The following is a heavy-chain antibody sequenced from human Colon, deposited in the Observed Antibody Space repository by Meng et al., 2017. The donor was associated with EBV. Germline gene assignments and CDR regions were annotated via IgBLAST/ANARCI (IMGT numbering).Heavy chain of an antibody. D-gene: IGHD3-22*01. V-gene: IGHV4-30-4*01. J-gene: IGHJ5*02. CDR3: ARSAMISAWFDP. CDR2: IYYSGST. Sequence: QVPLQESGPGLLKPSQTLSLTCAVSGGSISSGGYYWSWIRQPPGKGLEWIGYIYYSGSTYYIPSLKSRVTISVDTAKNQFSLKLSSVTAADTAVYYCARSAMISAWFDPWGQGTLVTVSS. CDR1: GGSISSGGYY.